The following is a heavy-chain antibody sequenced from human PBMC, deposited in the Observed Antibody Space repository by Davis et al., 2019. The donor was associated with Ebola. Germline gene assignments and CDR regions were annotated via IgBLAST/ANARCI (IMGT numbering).Heavy chain of an antibody. V-gene: IGHV3-23*01. CDR2: ISSGGGAP. D-gene: IGHD3-16*01. CDR3: AKTRLEIMALDY. CDR1: GFTFSTYA. J-gene: IGHJ4*02. Sequence: GGSLRPSCAASGFTFSTYAMGWVRQAPGKGLEWVSDISSGGGAPYYADSGKGRFTISRDNAKNTLYLQMISLRVEDTAVYYCAKTRLEIMALDYWGQGTLVTVSS.